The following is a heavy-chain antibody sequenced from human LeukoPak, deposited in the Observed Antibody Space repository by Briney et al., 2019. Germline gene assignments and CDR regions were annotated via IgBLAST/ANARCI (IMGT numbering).Heavy chain of an antibody. CDR1: GLSISHYW. CDR2: IIIGGSEK. CDR3: ARDYGGNPY. J-gene: IGHJ4*02. Sequence: GGSLRLSCVVSGLSISHYWMTWVRQAPGKGLEWVANIIIGGSEKNYLDSVKGRFTISRDNAKNSLYLQMNNLRAEDTAVYFCARDYGGNPYWGQGTLVTVSS. D-gene: IGHD4-23*01. V-gene: IGHV3-7*03.